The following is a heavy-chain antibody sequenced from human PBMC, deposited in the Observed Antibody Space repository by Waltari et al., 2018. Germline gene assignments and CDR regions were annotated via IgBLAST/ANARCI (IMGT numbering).Heavy chain of an antibody. CDR3: ARDHRYSSSWDYYYYYMDV. J-gene: IGHJ6*03. V-gene: IGHV4-31*03. CDR2: IYYSGST. D-gene: IGHD6-6*01. CDR1: GGSISSGGYY. Sequence: QVQLQESGPGLVKPSQTLSLTCTVSGGSISSGGYYWSWIRQHPGKGLEWIGYIYYSGSTNYNPSLKSRVTISVDTSKNQFSLKLSSVTAADTAVYYCARDHRYSSSWDYYYYYMDVWGKGTTVTVSS.